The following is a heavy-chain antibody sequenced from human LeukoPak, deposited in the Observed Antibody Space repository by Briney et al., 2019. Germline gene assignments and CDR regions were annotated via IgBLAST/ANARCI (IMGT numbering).Heavy chain of an antibody. V-gene: IGHV3-23*01. CDR2: ISGSGGRT. CDR3: AKDSYDSSGYYIQGLFDY. Sequence: GGSLRLSCAASGFIFSNYAMSWVRQAPGQGLEWVSGISGSGGRTYYADSVKGRLTIPRDNSKNTLYLQMNNLRAEDTAVYYCAKDSYDSSGYYIQGLFDYWGQGTLVTVSS. D-gene: IGHD3-22*01. CDR1: GFIFSNYA. J-gene: IGHJ4*02.